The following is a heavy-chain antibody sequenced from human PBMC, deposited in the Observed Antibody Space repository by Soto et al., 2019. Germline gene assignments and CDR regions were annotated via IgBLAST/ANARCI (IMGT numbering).Heavy chain of an antibody. CDR2: IKNKFEGATT. CDR3: AQDWNFDY. D-gene: IGHD2-15*01. CDR1: GFTLSNAW. Sequence: EVQLVESGGGLVKPGGSLRLSCAASGFTLSNAWVSWVRQAPGKGLEWVGRIKNKFEGATTDYAAPVKGRFTISRDDYKNMLYLQMSSLLTEDTAVYYCAQDWNFDYWGQGTLVTVS. J-gene: IGHJ4*02. V-gene: IGHV3-15*01.